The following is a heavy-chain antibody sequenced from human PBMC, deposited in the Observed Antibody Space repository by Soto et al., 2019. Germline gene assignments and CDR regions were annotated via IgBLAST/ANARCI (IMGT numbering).Heavy chain of an antibody. CDR2: ISYDGSNK. J-gene: IGHJ6*02. D-gene: IGHD6-13*01. CDR3: ARDTNFIAAAGSVPVGGMDV. CDR1: GFTFSSYA. V-gene: IGHV3-30-3*01. Sequence: QVQLVESGGGVVQPGRSLRLSCAASGFTFSSYAMHWVRQAPGKGLEWVAVISYDGSNKYYADSVKGRFTISRDNSKNTLYLQMNSLRAEDTAVYYCARDTNFIAAAGSVPVGGMDVWGQGTTVTVSS.